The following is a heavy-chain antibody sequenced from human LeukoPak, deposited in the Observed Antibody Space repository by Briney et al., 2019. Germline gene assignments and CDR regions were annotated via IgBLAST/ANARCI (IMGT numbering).Heavy chain of an antibody. V-gene: IGHV4-59*01. D-gene: IGHD6-13*01. Sequence: SETLSLTCTVSGGSISSYYWSWIRQPPGKGLEWIGYIYFSGSTNYNPSLKSRVTISVETSKNEFSLKLRSVTAADTAVYYCARVTGYRIEDYFDYWGQGTLVTVSS. CDR1: GGSISSYY. CDR2: IYFSGST. CDR3: ARVTGYRIEDYFDY. J-gene: IGHJ4*02.